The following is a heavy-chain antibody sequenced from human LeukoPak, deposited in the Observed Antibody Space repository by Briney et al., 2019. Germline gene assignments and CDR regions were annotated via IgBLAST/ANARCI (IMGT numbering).Heavy chain of an antibody. CDR3: ARVRGGVTVDY. J-gene: IGHJ4*02. V-gene: IGHV4-39*01. D-gene: IGHD3-16*01. CDR1: GGSISSSSYF. CDR2: VYYSGST. Sequence: SETLSLTCSVSGGSISSSSYFWSWIRQPPGKGPEWIGSVYYSGSTYYNSSLKSRITISVETSKNQFSLKLSSVTAADTAVYYCARVRGGVTVDYWGQGTLVTVSS.